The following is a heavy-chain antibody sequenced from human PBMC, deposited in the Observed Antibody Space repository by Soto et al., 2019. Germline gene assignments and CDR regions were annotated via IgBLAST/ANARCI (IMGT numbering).Heavy chain of an antibody. V-gene: IGHV4-59*01. CDR2: IYYSGST. CDR3: ARDQGYSSPNWFDP. J-gene: IGHJ5*02. CDR1: GGSISSYY. Sequence: QVQLQESGPGLVKPSETLSLTCTVSGGSISSYYWSWIRQPPGKGLEWIGYIYYSGSTNYNPSLNSRVTISVDTSKNQFSLKLCSVTAADTAVYYCARDQGYSSPNWFDPWGQGTLVTVSS. D-gene: IGHD6-13*01.